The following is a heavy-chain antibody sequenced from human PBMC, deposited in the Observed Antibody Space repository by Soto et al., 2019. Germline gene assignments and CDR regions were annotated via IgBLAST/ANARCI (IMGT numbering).Heavy chain of an antibody. CDR2: ISAYNGNT. J-gene: IGHJ6*02. CDR3: ARDGIAVAGPGYYYYGMDV. CDR1: GYTFTSYG. V-gene: IGHV1-18*04. D-gene: IGHD6-19*01. Sequence: ASVKVSCKASGYTFTSYGISWVRQAPGQGLEWMGWISAYNGNTNYAQKLQGRVTMTTDTSTSTAYMELRSLRSDDTAVYYCARDGIAVAGPGYYYYGMDVWGRGTTVTVSS.